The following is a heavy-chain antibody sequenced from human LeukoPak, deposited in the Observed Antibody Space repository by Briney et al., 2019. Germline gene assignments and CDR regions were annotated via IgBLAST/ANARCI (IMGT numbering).Heavy chain of an antibody. D-gene: IGHD5-24*01. CDR2: IYTSGST. J-gene: IGHJ4*02. CDR3: ARDRGFGYTDY. V-gene: IGHV4-4*02. Sequence: PSETLSLTCAVSGGSITSSNWWTWVRQPPGKGLEWIGRIYTSGSTNYNPSLKSRVTISVDTSKNQFSLKLSSVTAADTAVYFCARDRGFGYTDYWGQGTLVSVSS. CDR1: GGSITSSNW.